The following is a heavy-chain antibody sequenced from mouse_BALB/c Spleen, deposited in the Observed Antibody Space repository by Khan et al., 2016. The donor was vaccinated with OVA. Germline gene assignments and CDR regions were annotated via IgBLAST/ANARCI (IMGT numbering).Heavy chain of an antibody. CDR3: ARHTTEYTMDY. Sequence: QVQLQQSGAELARPGASVKMSCKASGYTFTSNTMHWVKQRPGQGLEWIGYINPRSSYTNYNQKFKDKATLTADKSSSTAYMQLSSLTSEDSAVYYCARHTTEYTMDYGGQGNAVTVSS. D-gene: IGHD2-12*01. J-gene: IGHJ4*01. CDR2: INPRSSYT. V-gene: IGHV1-4*01. CDR1: GYTFTSNT.